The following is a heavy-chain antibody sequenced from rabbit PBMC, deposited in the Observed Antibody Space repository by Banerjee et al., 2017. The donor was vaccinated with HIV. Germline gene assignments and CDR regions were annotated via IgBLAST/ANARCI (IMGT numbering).Heavy chain of an antibody. CDR1: GFSFSSNW. V-gene: IGHV1S45*01. CDR3: VRNYVNAFDP. Sequence: LEESGGGLVKPGGTLTLTCTVSGFSFSSNWICWVRQAPGKGLEWIACIDTNDGDTDYASWAKGRFTFSKTSSTTVTLQMTSLTAADTATYFCVRNYVNAFDPWGPGTLVTVS. J-gene: IGHJ2*01. CDR2: IDTNDGDT. D-gene: IGHD1-1*01.